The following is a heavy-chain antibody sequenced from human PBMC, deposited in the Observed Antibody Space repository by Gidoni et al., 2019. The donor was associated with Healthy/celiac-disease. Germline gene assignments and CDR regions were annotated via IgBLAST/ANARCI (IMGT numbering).Heavy chain of an antibody. D-gene: IGHD1-26*01. CDR2: INYSGNT. Sequence: QLQLQESGPGLVKPSETLSLTCTVSGGSISSSSYYWGWIRQPPGKGLEWIGSINYSGNTYYNPSLESRVTISVDTSKNQFSLKLTSVPAADTAVYYCAREGGWLDSWGQGTLVTVSS. CDR1: GGSISSSSYY. V-gene: IGHV4-39*07. J-gene: IGHJ4*02. CDR3: AREGGWLDS.